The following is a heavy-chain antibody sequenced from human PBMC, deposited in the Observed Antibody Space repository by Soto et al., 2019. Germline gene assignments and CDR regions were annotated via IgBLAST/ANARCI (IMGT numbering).Heavy chain of an antibody. CDR3: AGGMAGLEV. CDR2: INSDGSHT. CDR1: GLSFNIYW. V-gene: IGHV3-74*01. J-gene: IGHJ3*01. Sequence: DVQLVESGGGVVQPGGSLRLSCAASGLSFNIYWMHWVRQVPGKGLVWVARINSDGSHTIYVDSVKGRFTISRDNAKNTVLLQMDSLRDEDTGVYYCAGGMAGLEVWGQGTMVTVSS.